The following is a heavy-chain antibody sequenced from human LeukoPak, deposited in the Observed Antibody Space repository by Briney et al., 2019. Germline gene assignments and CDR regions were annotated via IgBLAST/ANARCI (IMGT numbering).Heavy chain of an antibody. J-gene: IGHJ5*02. V-gene: IGHV1-46*01. CDR2: INPSGGST. D-gene: IGHD2-2*02. CDR1: GYTFTSYY. CDR3: ARDRAYCSSTSCYTVATNNWFDP. Sequence: GASVKVSCKASGYTFTSYYMHWVRQAPGQGLEWMGIINPSGGSTSYAQKFQGRVTMTRDMSTSTVYMELSSLGSEDTAVYYCARDRAYCSSTSCYTVATNNWFDPWGQGTLVTVSS.